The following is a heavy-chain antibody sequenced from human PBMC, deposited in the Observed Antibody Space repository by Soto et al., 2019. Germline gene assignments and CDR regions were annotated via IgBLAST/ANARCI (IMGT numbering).Heavy chain of an antibody. V-gene: IGHV3-23*01. D-gene: IGHD2-2*01. CDR2: ISGSGGST. J-gene: IGHJ4*02. Sequence: EVQLLESGGGLVQPGGSLSLSCAASGFTFSSYAMSWVRQAPGKGLEWVSAISGSGGSTYYADSVKGRFTISRDNSKNTLDLQMNSLRAEDTAVYYCAKVRDIVVVPAAIYSYYFDYWGQGTLVTVSS. CDR3: AKVRDIVVVPAAIYSYYFDY. CDR1: GFTFSSYA.